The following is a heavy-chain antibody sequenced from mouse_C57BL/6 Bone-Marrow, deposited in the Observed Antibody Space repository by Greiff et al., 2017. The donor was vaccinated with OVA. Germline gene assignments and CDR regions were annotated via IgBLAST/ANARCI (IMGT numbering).Heavy chain of an antibody. D-gene: IGHD2-5*01. Sequence: QVQLKQSGAELARPGASVKLSCKASGYTFTSYGISWVKQRTGQGLEWIGEIHPRSGNTYYNEKFKGKATLTADKSSSTAYMELRSLTSEDSAVYFCARKSYYSNFAWFAYWGQGTLVTVSA. V-gene: IGHV1-81*01. CDR3: ARKSYYSNFAWFAY. J-gene: IGHJ3*01. CDR1: GYTFTSYG. CDR2: IHPRSGNT.